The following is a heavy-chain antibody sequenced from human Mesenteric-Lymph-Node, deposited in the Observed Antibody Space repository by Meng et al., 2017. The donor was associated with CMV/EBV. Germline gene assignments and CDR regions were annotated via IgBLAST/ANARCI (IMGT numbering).Heavy chain of an antibody. D-gene: IGHD6-13*01. J-gene: IGHJ6*02. V-gene: IGHV3-30-3*01. CDR2: ISYDGSNK. Sequence: GESLKISCAASGFTFSSYAMHWVRQAPGKGLEWVAVISYDGSNKYYADSVKGRFTISRDNSKNTLYLQMNSLRAEDTAVYYCARDKEAREQQLANGAAYYYYYYGMDVWGQGTTVTVSS. CDR3: ARDKEAREQQLANGAAYYYYYYGMDV. CDR1: GFTFSSYA.